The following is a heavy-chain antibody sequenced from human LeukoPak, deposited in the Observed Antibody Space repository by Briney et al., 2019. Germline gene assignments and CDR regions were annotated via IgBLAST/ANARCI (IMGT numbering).Heavy chain of an antibody. CDR1: GVTFSRYN. CDR2: ISGSSRHI. CDR3: ARDAQWLVPEGYYYYMDV. J-gene: IGHJ6*03. D-gene: IGHD6-19*01. Sequence: GGSLRLSCAGSGVTFSRYNMNWFRQAPGKGLERVSSISGSSRHIFYADSVKGRFTISRDNAKNSLFLQMNSLRAEDTAVYYCARDAQWLVPEGYYYYMDVWGKGTTVTVS. V-gene: IGHV3-21*01.